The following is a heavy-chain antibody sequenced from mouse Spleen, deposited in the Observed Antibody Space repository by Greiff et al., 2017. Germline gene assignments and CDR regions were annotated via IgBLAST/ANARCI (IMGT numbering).Heavy chain of an antibody. CDR2: ISYDGSN. Sequence: EVQLQQSGPGLVKPSQSLSLTCSVTGYSITSGYYWNWIRQFPGNKLEWMGYISYDGSNNYNPSLKNRISITRDTSKNQFFLKLNSVTTEDTATYYCARERQLGLLAYWGQGTLVTVSA. V-gene: IGHV3-6*01. CDR1: GYSITSGYY. CDR3: ARERQLGLLAY. J-gene: IGHJ3*01. D-gene: IGHD3-2*01.